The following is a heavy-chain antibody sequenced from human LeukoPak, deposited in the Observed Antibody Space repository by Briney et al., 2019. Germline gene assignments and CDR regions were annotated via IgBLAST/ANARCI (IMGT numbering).Heavy chain of an antibody. D-gene: IGHD3-3*01. J-gene: IGHJ4*02. Sequence: GASVKVSCKASGYTFTGYYMHWVRQAPGQGLEWMGWINPNSGGTNYAQNFQGRVTMTRDTSISTAYMELSRLRSDDTAVYYCARDPDYDFWSGPFDYWGQGTLVTVSS. CDR3: ARDPDYDFWSGPFDY. CDR2: INPNSGGT. CDR1: GYTFTGYY. V-gene: IGHV1-2*02.